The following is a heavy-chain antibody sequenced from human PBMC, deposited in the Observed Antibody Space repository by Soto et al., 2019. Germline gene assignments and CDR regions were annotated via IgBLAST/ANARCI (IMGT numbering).Heavy chain of an antibody. CDR3: ARGRGYSGDDHYYYFDMDV. V-gene: IGHV1-69*13. D-gene: IGHD5-12*01. Sequence: SVKVSCKASGGTFNNYPNTWVRQAPGEGLEWMGGSIPIFGTANYAQKFQGRVTISVDESTSTAYMELSSLRSEDTAVYYCARGRGYSGDDHYYYFDMDVWGQGTTVTVSS. CDR1: GGTFNNYP. J-gene: IGHJ6*02. CDR2: SIPIFGTA.